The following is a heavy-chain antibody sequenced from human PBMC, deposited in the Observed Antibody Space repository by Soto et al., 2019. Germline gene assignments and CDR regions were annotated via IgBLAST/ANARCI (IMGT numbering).Heavy chain of an antibody. J-gene: IGHJ5*02. CDR2: IYYSGST. CDR3: ARETAAAGMNWFDP. Sequence: KPSETLSLTCTFSVGSIISYYWSWIRQPPGKGLEWIGYIYYSGSTNYNPSLKSRVTISVDTSKNQFSLKLSSVTAADTAVYYCARETAAAGMNWFDPWGQGTLVTVSS. CDR1: VGSIISYY. D-gene: IGHD6-13*01. V-gene: IGHV4-59*01.